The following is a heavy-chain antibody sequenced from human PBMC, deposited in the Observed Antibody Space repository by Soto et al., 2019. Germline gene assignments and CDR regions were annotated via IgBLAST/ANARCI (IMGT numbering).Heavy chain of an antibody. J-gene: IGHJ4*01. Sequence: TEPLSLTCTVTGESIKSRSYYRGWIRQPPGKGLERCGSIYYSGRTYNNPCLRSRVSMSIDTSKDQFTLKLKSVTAADTALCFCPRQQTSVVSQPHFDEWGPGFLVTDS. CDR3: PRQQTSVVSQPHFDE. CDR2: IYYSGRT. D-gene: IGHD2-21*01. CDR1: GESIKSRSYY. V-gene: IGHV4-39*01.